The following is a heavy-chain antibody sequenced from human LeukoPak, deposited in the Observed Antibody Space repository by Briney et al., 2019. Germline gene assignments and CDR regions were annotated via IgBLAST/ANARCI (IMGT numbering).Heavy chain of an antibody. CDR1: GFTFSSYW. CDR2: IKQDGSEK. J-gene: IGHJ6*02. Sequence: PGGSLRLSCAASGFTFSSYWMSWVRQAPGKGLEWVANIKQDGSEKYYVDSVKGRFTISRDNAKNSLYLQMNSLRAEDTAVYYCAREAGIAAAGIDSHYYGMDVWGQGTTVTVSS. CDR3: AREAGIAAAGIDSHYYGMDV. D-gene: IGHD6-13*01. V-gene: IGHV3-7*01.